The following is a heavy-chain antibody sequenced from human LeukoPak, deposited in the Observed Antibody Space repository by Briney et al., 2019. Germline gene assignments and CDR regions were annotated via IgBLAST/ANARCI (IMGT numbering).Heavy chain of an antibody. CDR2: IYYSGST. V-gene: IGHV4-30-4*01. CDR1: GGSISSGDYY. Sequence: SETLSLTCTVSGGSISSGDYYWSWIRQPPGKGLEWIGYIYYSGSTYYNPSLKSRVTISVDTPKNQFSLKLSSVTAADTAVYYCARAIDYFDSSGSRRGGHIDYWGQGTLVTVSS. J-gene: IGHJ4*02. CDR3: ARAIDYFDSSGSRRGGHIDY. D-gene: IGHD3-22*01.